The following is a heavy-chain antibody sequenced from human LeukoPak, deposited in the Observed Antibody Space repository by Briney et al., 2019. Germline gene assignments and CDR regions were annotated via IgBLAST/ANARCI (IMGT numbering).Heavy chain of an antibody. V-gene: IGHV4-59*12. J-gene: IGHJ4*02. D-gene: IGHD2-2*02. CDR3: ARYCSSASCYTFDY. CDR2: IYYSGST. CDR1: GGSINNYY. Sequence: SETLSLTCTVSGGSINNYYWSWIRQPPGKGLEWIGYIYYSGSTNYNPSLKSRVTISVETSKNQFSLKLSSVTAADTAVYYCARYCSSASCYTFDYWGQGTLVTVSS.